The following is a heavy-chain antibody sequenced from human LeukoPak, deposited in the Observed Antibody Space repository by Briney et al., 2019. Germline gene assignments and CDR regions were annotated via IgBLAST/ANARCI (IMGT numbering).Heavy chain of an antibody. CDR3: ARAWATDYFDS. V-gene: IGHV4-59*01. CDR2: VYYSGTT. CDR1: GGSINDYY. J-gene: IGHJ4*02. Sequence: PSETLSLTCTVSGGSINDYYWTWIRQPPGKGLEWIAYVYYSGTTNSNPSLRSRVTMSVDTSKNQCSLKLSSVAAADTAVYYCARAWATDYFDSWGQGTLVTVSS.